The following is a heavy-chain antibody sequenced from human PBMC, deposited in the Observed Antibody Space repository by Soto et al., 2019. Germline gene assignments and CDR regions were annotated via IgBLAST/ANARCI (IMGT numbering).Heavy chain of an antibody. J-gene: IGHJ6*01. CDR1: GGTFSSYA. CDR3: ARNAHSLGYPDYGMVV. V-gene: IGHV1-69*01. CDR2: IIPIFGTA. Sequence: QEQLVQSGAEVKKPGSSVKVSCKASGGTFSSYAISWVRQAPGQGLELMGGIIPIFGTANYAQKFQCRVTITADESTDTAYMELSSLRYEDTAVYYCARNAHSLGYPDYGMVVWGEGTTVTVSS. D-gene: IGHD5-18*01.